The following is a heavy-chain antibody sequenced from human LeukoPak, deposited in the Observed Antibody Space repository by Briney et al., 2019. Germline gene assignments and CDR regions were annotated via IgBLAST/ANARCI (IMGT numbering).Heavy chain of an antibody. J-gene: IGHJ3*02. CDR1: GGSISSYY. Sequence: SETLSLTCTVSGGSISSYYWSWIRQPPGKGLEWIGYIYYSGSTNYNPSLKSRVTISVGTSKNQFSLKLSSVTAADTAVYYCARSPLGDFWSGYLDAFDIWGQGTMVTVSS. D-gene: IGHD3-3*01. CDR3: ARSPLGDFWSGYLDAFDI. CDR2: IYYSGST. V-gene: IGHV4-59*01.